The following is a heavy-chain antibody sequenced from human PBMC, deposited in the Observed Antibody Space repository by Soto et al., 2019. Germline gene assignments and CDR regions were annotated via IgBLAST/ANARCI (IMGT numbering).Heavy chain of an antibody. CDR2: VIPMFGTA. J-gene: IGHJ6*02. Sequence: QVQLVQSGAEVRKPGSSVKVSCSSSGGIFTATAISWVRQAPGQGPEWMGGVIPMFGTANYPQRFQGRVTITADESTNTAYMQLSSLRSEYTAVYFCAVGFKVDYYSLDVWGQGTTVTVSS. CDR1: GGIFTATA. D-gene: IGHD5-18*01. V-gene: IGHV1-69*01. CDR3: AVGFKVDYYSLDV.